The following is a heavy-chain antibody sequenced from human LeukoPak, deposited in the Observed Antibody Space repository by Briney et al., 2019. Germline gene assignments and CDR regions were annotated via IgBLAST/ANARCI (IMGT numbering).Heavy chain of an antibody. CDR1: AGSISSGDYY. CDR2: IYYSGST. Sequence: SETLSLTCTVSAGSISSGDYYWSWIRQPPGKGLEWIGYIYYSGSTYYNPSLKSRVTISVDTSKNQFSLKLSSVTAADTAVYYCARGSRRLYDPIYFDYWGQGTLVTVSS. J-gene: IGHJ4*02. V-gene: IGHV4-30-4*01. D-gene: IGHD2/OR15-2a*01. CDR3: ARGSRRLYDPIYFDY.